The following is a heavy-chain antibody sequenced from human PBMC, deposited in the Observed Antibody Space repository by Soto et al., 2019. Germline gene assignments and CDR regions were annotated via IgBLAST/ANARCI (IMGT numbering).Heavy chain of an antibody. CDR3: ARSRPNEAHYYSDSSGYYNWFDP. V-gene: IGHV1-8*01. CDR1: GYTFTSYD. J-gene: IGHJ5*02. Sequence: ASVKVSCKASGYTFTSYDMNWVRQATGQGLEWMGWMNANSGNTGYAQKFQGRVTMTRNTSISTAYMELSSLRSEDTAVYYCARSRPNEAHYYSDSSGYYNWFDPWGQGTMVTVSS. D-gene: IGHD3-22*01. CDR2: MNANSGNT.